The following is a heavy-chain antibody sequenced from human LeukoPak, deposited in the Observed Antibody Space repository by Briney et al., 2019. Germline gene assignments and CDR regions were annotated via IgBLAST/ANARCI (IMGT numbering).Heavy chain of an antibody. D-gene: IGHD4-17*01. V-gene: IGHV4-59*01. J-gene: IGHJ4*02. Sequence: SETLSLTCTVSGDSISSYYWSWIRQPPGKGLEWIGYINYSGNTNYNPSLKSRVTISVDTSKNQFSLRLSSVTAADTAVYYCAREGLQDYVYFDYWGQGTLVTVSS. CDR1: GDSISSYY. CDR3: AREGLQDYVYFDY. CDR2: INYSGNT.